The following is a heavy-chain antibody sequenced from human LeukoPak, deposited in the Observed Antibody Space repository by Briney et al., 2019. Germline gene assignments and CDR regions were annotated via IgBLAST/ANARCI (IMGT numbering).Heavy chain of an antibody. CDR3: ARDRVLLWFGESRNWFDP. J-gene: IGHJ5*02. CDR2: VKAGNGNT. Sequence: ASVKVSCKASGYTFTSYAMHWVRQAPGQRLEWVGWVKAGNGNTKYSQKFQGRVTITRDTSASTAYRELSSLRSEDTAVYYCARDRVLLWFGESRNWFDPWGQGTLVTVSS. CDR1: GYTFTSYA. V-gene: IGHV1-3*01. D-gene: IGHD3-10*01.